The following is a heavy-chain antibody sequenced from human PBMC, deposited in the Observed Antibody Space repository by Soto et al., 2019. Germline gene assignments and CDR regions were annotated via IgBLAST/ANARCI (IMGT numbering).Heavy chain of an antibody. J-gene: IGHJ4*02. V-gene: IGHV3-23*01. CDR3: AKQVGGWGYCSGGSCYPLYFDY. D-gene: IGHD2-15*01. CDR1: GFTFSSYA. Sequence: GGSLRLSCAASGFTFSSYAMSWVRQAPGKGLEWVSAISGSGGSTYYADSVKGRFTISRDNSKNTLYLQMNSLRAEDTAVYYCAKQVGGWGYCSGGSCYPLYFDYWGQGTLVTVSS. CDR2: ISGSGGST.